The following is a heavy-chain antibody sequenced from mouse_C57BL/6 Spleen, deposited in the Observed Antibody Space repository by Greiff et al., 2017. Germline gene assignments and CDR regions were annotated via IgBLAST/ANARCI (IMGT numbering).Heavy chain of an antibody. CDR1: GFTFSSYA. J-gene: IGHJ2*01. CDR2: ISDGGSYT. D-gene: IGHD1-1*01. V-gene: IGHV5-4*01. CDR3: ARDYYGSSNDY. Sequence: EVQLVESGGGLVKPGGSLKLSCAASGFTFSSYAMSWVRQTPEKRLEWVATISDGGSYTYYTDNVKGRFTISRDNAKNTLYLQLSHLTSEDTAMYYCARDYYGSSNDYWGQGTTLTVSS.